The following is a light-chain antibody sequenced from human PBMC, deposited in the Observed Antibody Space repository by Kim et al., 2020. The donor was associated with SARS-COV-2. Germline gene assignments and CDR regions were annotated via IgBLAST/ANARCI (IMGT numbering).Light chain of an antibody. CDR1: QGISSY. CDR2: AAS. V-gene: IGKV1-9*01. J-gene: IGKJ4*01. CDR3: QQLNSYPLT. Sequence: IQLTQSPSSLSASVGDRVTITCRASQGISSYLAWYQQKPGKAPKLLIYAASTLQSGVPSRFSGSGSGTDFTLTNSSLQPEDFATYYCQQLNSYPLTFGGGTKVDIK.